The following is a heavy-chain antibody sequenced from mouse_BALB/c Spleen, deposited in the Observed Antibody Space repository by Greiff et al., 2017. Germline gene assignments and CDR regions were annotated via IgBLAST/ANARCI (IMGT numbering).Heavy chain of an antibody. V-gene: IGHV3-6*02. J-gene: IGHJ2*01. D-gene: IGHD1-2*01. Sequence: EVKLVESGPGLVKPSQSLSLTCSVTGYSITSGYYWNWIRQFPGNKLEWMGYISYDGSNNYNPSLKNRISITRDTSKNQFFLKLNSVTTEDTATYYCARGPLHYYGYDTEAYFDYWGQGTTLTVSS. CDR3: ARGPLHYYGYDTEAYFDY. CDR2: ISYDGSN. CDR1: GYSITSGYY.